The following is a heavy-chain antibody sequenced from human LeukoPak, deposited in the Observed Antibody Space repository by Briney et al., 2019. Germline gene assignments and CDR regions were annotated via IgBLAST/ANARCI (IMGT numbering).Heavy chain of an antibody. CDR3: ARRGKAESFDY. Sequence: SVKVSCKASGYSFSSHDINWVRQAPGQGLEWMGGIIPIFGTANYAQKFQGRVTITTDESTSTAYMELSSLRSEDTAVYYCARRGKAESFDYWGQGTLVTVSS. CDR1: GYSFSSHD. CDR2: IIPIFGTA. J-gene: IGHJ4*02. V-gene: IGHV1-69*05.